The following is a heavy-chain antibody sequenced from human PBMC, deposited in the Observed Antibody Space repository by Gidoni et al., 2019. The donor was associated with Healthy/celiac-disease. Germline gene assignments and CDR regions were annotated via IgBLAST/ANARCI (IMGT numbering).Heavy chain of an antibody. V-gene: IGHV3-15*01. Sequence: EVQLVESGGGLVKPGGSLRLSCAASGFTFSNAWLSWVCQAPGKGMGWVRRIKSKTDCGTTDYAATLKGRFTSSRDDSKNTLYLQMNSLKTEDTAVYYCTTDEGYSSGWPPPSYGDFDYWGQGTLVTVSS. D-gene: IGHD6-19*01. CDR3: TTDEGYSSGWPPPSYGDFDY. J-gene: IGHJ4*02. CDR1: GFTFSNAW. CDR2: IKSKTDCGTT.